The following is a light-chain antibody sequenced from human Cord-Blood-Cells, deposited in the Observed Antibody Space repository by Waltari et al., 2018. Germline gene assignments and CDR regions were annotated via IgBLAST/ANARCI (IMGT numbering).Light chain of an antibody. Sequence: QSVLTQPPSASGTPGPRVPIPCSGSSPNIGSTYVPWYQQLPGTAPKLLIYRNNQRPSGVPDRFSGSKSGTSASLAISGLRSEDEADYYCAAWDDSLSGRVFGGGTKLTVL. CDR2: RNN. CDR1: SPNIGSTY. V-gene: IGLV1-47*01. CDR3: AAWDDSLSGRV. J-gene: IGLJ3*02.